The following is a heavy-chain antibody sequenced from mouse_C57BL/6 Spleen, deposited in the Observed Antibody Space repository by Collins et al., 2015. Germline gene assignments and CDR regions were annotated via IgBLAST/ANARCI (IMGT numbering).Heavy chain of an antibody. CDR2: IDPSDSYT. D-gene: IGHD2-3*01. Sequence: QVQLQQPGAELVKPGASVKMSCKASGYTFTSYWMHWVKQRPGQGLEWIGVIDPSDSYTSYNQKFKGKATLTVDTSSSTAYMQLSSLTSEDSAVYYCTRVTYDGFAYWGQGTLVTVSA. CDR1: GYTFTSYW. V-gene: IGHV1S127*01. CDR3: TRVTYDGFAY. J-gene: IGHJ3*01.